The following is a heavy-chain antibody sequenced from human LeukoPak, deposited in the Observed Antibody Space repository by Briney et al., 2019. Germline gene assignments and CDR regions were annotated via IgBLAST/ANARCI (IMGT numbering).Heavy chain of an antibody. CDR3: ARHVTHRRYCGGDCYLYYMDV. Sequence: SVKVSCKASGGTFSSYAISWVRQAPGQGLEWMGGIIPIFGTANYAQKFQGRVTITADKSTSTAYMELSSLRSEDTAVYYCARHVTHRRYCGGDCYLYYMDVWGKGTTVTVSS. CDR1: GGTFSSYA. V-gene: IGHV1-69*06. J-gene: IGHJ6*03. CDR2: IIPIFGTA. D-gene: IGHD2-21*02.